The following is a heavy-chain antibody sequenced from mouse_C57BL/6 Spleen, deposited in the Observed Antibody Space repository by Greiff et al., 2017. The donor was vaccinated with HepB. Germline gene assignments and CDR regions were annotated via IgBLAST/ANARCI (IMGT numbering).Heavy chain of an antibody. V-gene: IGHV1-9*01. D-gene: IGHD1-1*01. Sequence: VQLQQSGAELMKPGASVKLSCKATGYTFTGYWIEWVKQRPGHGLEWIGEILPGSGSTNYNEKFKGKATLTADTSSNTAYMQLSSLTPEDSAIYYCARSGITTVVATPFAYWGQGTLVTVSA. CDR3: ARSGITTVVATPFAY. CDR1: GYTFTGYW. J-gene: IGHJ3*01. CDR2: ILPGSGST.